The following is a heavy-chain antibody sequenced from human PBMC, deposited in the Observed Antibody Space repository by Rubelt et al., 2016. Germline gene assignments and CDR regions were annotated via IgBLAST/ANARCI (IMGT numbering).Heavy chain of an antibody. V-gene: IGHV3-23*01. Sequence: SSYAMHWVRQAPGKGLEWVLGIGNSGDSTYYAESVKGRFTTSRDNSKNTVDLQMNSLRVEDTAVYFCAKTRGTDTPTTVDYWGQGTLVTVSS. CDR1: SSYA. J-gene: IGHJ4*02. CDR2: IGNSGDST. CDR3: AKTRGTDTPTTVDY. D-gene: IGHD4-17*01.